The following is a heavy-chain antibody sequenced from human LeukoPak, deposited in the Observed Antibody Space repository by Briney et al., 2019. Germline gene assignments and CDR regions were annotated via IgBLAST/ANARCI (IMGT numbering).Heavy chain of an antibody. CDR2: ISNSEGT. CDR3: SRIRCGHSGSVCYNH. D-gene: IGHD3-9*01. Sequence: RPSETLSLTCGALGVSINDYYWRWVRQSPGKGGEWGGEISNSEGTSYNPSLESRVTMSVGTCENQLSPKWMVVSAAGTAVYFCSRIRCGHSGSVCYNHWGVGTLVTVSS. V-gene: IGHV4-34*01. J-gene: IGHJ4*02. CDR1: GVSINDYY.